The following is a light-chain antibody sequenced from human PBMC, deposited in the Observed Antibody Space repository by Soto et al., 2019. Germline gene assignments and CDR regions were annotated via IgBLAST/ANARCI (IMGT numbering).Light chain of an antibody. Sequence: EIVLTQSPVTLSVSPGERVTLSCRASQRLSSNLAWYQQRPGQAPRLLIYGASIWATDIPARFIGSGSGTEFTLTISSLQSEDFAVYYCQQYINWPRTFGQGTKVGIK. CDR3: QQYINWPRT. CDR1: QRLSSN. V-gene: IGKV3-15*01. J-gene: IGKJ1*01. CDR2: GAS.